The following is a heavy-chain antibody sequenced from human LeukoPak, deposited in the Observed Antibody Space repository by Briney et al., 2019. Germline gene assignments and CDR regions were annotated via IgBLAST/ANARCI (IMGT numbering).Heavy chain of an antibody. J-gene: IGHJ4*02. V-gene: IGHV4-31*03. D-gene: IGHD3-10*01. CDR1: GGSISSGGYY. CDR3: YGSGY. CDR2: IYYSGSP. Sequence: SQTLSLTCTVSGGSISSGGYYWSWIRQPPGKGLEWIGYIYYSGSPYYNPSLNSRVTISVDRSKNQFSLELTSVTAADTAVYYCYGSGYWGQGTLVTVSS.